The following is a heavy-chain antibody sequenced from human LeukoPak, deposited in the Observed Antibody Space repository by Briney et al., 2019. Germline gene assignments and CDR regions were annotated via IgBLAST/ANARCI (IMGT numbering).Heavy chain of an antibody. Sequence: SVKVSCKASGGTFSSYTISWVRQAPGQGLEWMGRIIPILGIANYAQKFQGRVTITADKSTSTAYMELSSLKSEDTAVYYCARGVEAAAGYDYYYGMDVWGQGTTVTVSS. V-gene: IGHV1-69*02. J-gene: IGHJ6*02. CDR1: GGTFSSYT. CDR3: ARGVEAAAGYDYYYGMDV. CDR2: IIPILGIA. D-gene: IGHD6-13*01.